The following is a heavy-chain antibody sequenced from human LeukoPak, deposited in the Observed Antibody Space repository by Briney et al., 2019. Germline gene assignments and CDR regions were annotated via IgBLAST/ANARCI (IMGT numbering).Heavy chain of an antibody. D-gene: IGHD2-2*01. CDR3: AKGTRSSTSCYGGY. CDR2: ISGSGGST. CDR1: GFTFSSYA. V-gene: IGHV3-23*01. J-gene: IGHJ4*02. Sequence: GGSLRLSCAASGFTFSSYAMSWVRQAPGKGLEWVSAISGSGGSTYYADSVKGRFTISRDDSKNTLYLQMNSLRAEDTAVYYCAKGTRSSTSCYGGYWGQGTLVTVSS.